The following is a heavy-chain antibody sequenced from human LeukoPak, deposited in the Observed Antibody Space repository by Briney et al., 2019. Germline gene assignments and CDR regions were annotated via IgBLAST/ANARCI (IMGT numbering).Heavy chain of an antibody. Sequence: GGSLRLSCAASGFTFSSYAMSWVRQAPGKGLEWVSAISGSGGSSYYADSVKGRFTVSRDNSKNTLYLQMNSLRAEDTAVYYCAKDTRRDYYDSSGYFDYWGQGTLVTVSS. D-gene: IGHD3-22*01. CDR2: ISGSGGSS. CDR3: AKDTRRDYYDSSGYFDY. V-gene: IGHV3-23*01. J-gene: IGHJ4*02. CDR1: GFTFSSYA.